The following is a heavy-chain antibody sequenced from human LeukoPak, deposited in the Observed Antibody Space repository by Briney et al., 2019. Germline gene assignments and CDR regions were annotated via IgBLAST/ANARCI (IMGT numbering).Heavy chain of an antibody. CDR2: LSYDGSNE. CDR3: ARGPERTGVGTRYYYDMDV. D-gene: IGHD2-8*01. Sequence: PGGSLTLSCTASGFSFSSYGMHWVRQAPGKGLEWVAVLSYDGSNEYYADSAKGRFTISRDNSKNTLYLQMNSLRAEDTAVYYCARGPERTGVGTRYYYDMDVWGQGTTVTVSS. J-gene: IGHJ6*02. CDR1: GFSFSSYG. V-gene: IGHV3-30*03.